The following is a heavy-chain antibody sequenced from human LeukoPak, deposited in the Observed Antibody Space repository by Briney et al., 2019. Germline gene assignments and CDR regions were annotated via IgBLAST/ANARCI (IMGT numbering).Heavy chain of an antibody. CDR1: GGSFGDFA. V-gene: IGHV1-69*05. D-gene: IGHD1-14*01. Sequence: SVKVSCKASGGSFGDFAIIWVRQAPGHGLEWMGRSVPMSDTKDFAQKFQGRVTFTTDESTTTAHMELSNLSPEDTAVYYCAATSIIFNWFDPWGQGTLVTVSS. CDR3: AATSIIFNWFDP. J-gene: IGHJ5*02. CDR2: SVPMSDTK.